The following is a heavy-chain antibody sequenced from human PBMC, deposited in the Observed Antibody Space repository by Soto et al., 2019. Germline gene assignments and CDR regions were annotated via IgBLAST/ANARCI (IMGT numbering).Heavy chain of an antibody. Sequence: SSETLSLTCTVSGGSISSYYCSWIRQPPGKGLEWIGYIYYSGSTNYNPSLKSRVTISVDTSKNQFSLKLSSVTAADTAVYYCARRYGGTFDYWGQRTLVTVSS. V-gene: IGHV4-59*08. J-gene: IGHJ4*02. CDR3: ARRYGGTFDY. CDR1: GGSISSYY. D-gene: IGHD2-15*01. CDR2: IYYSGST.